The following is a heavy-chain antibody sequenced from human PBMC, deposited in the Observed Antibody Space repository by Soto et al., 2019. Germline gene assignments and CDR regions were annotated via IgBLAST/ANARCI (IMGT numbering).Heavy chain of an antibody. Sequence: LSETLSLTCSVSGGSISSYFRNWIRQAPGKGLEWIGCIYDSGDANYNPSLKSRVTISLDTSKNQFSLKLSSVTAADTAVYYCVSSRTAIYGDALDIWAQGTMVTVS. CDR2: IYDSGDA. D-gene: IGHD2-21*02. V-gene: IGHV4-59*03. J-gene: IGHJ3*02. CDR1: GGSISSYF. CDR3: VSSRTAIYGDALDI.